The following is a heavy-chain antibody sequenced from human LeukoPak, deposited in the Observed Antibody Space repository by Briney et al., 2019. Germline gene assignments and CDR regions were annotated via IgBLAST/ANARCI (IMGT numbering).Heavy chain of an antibody. J-gene: IGHJ4*02. Sequence: PSETLSLTCAVYGGSLSGYYWSWIRQPPGKGLEWIGEINHSGSTNYNPSLKSRLTMSVDTSKNQFSLKLTSVTAADTAVYFCARVPPPGATAYGAVDYWGQGTLVTVSS. CDR1: GGSLSGYY. CDR2: INHSGST. V-gene: IGHV4-34*01. CDR3: ARVPPPGATAYGAVDY. D-gene: IGHD3-16*01.